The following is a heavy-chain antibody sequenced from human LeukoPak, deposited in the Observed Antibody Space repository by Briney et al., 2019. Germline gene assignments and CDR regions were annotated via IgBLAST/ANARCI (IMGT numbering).Heavy chain of an antibody. V-gene: IGHV1-69*05. CDR2: IIPIFGTA. J-gene: IGHJ4*02. CDR3: ARAPQLWLLSYFDY. D-gene: IGHD5-18*01. CDR1: GGTFSSYA. Sequence: SVKVSCKASGGTFSSYAISWVRQAPGQGLEWMGGIIPIFGTANYAQKFQGRVTITTDESTSTAYMELSSLRSEDTAVYYCARAPQLWLLSYFDYWGQGNLVTVSS.